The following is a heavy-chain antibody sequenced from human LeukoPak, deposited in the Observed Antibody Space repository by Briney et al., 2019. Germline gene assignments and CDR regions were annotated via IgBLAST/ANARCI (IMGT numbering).Heavy chain of an antibody. CDR1: GFTFSSYG. CDR3: ANGGLWLPTRTA. V-gene: IGHV3-33*06. Sequence: GRSLRFSCAASGFTFSSYGMHWVRQAPGKGLEWVAVIWYDGSNKYYADSVKGRFTISRDNSKNTLYLQMNSLRVEDTAVYYCANGGLWLPTRTAWGQGTLVTVSS. D-gene: IGHD3-22*01. J-gene: IGHJ5*02. CDR2: IWYDGSNK.